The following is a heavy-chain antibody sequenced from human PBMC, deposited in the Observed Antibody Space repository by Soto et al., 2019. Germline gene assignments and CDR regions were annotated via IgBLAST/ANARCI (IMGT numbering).Heavy chain of an antibody. CDR1: GGTFSSYT. Sequence: ASVKVSCKASGGTFSSYTISWVRQAPGQGLEWMGRIIPILGIANYAQKFQGRVTITADKSTSTAYMELSSLRSEDTAVYYCARAPLSCSSTSCYDSGAFDYWGQGTLVTVSS. V-gene: IGHV1-69*02. CDR3: ARAPLSCSSTSCYDSGAFDY. J-gene: IGHJ4*02. CDR2: IIPILGIA. D-gene: IGHD2-2*01.